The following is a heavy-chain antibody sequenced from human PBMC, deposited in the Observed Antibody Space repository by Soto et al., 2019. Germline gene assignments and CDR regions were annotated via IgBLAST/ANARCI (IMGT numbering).Heavy chain of an antibody. CDR2: IYYSGST. CDR3: ARDWEGLGRWYFDL. J-gene: IGHJ2*01. Sequence: QVQLQESGPGLVKPSQTLSLTCTVSGGSISSGGYYWSWIRQHPGKGLERIGYIYYSGSTYYNPSLKIRVTISVDTSKSQCSPKLSSVTAADTAVYYCARDWEGLGRWYFDLWGRGTLVTVSS. CDR1: GGSISSGGYY. V-gene: IGHV4-31*03. D-gene: IGHD2-15*01.